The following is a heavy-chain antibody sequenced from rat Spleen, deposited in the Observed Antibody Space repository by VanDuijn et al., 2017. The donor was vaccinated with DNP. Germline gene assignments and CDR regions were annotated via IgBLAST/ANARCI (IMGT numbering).Heavy chain of an antibody. J-gene: IGHJ2*01. V-gene: IGHV5-25*01. D-gene: IGHD4-3*01. CDR3: ARLRGTIPYYFDY. CDR1: GFTFSDYY. Sequence: EVQLVESGGGLVQPGGSLKLSCAASGFTFSDYYMAWVRQAPKKGLEWVASISTGGGNTYYRDSVKGRFTISRDNAKNTLYLQMNSLKSEDTATYYCARLRGTIPYYFDYWGQGVMVTVSS. CDR2: ISTGGGNT.